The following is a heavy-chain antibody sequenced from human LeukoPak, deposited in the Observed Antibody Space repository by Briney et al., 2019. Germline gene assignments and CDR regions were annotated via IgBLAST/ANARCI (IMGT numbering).Heavy chain of an antibody. Sequence: GGSLRLSCATSGFTFSKYWMLWVRQAPGEGLESVSRINTDGTVTTYADSVKGRFTVSRDNADNTMFLQMNSVRDEDTAVYYCATKQWLAPPPDSWGQGTPVTVSS. V-gene: IGHV3-74*01. CDR2: INTDGTVT. CDR3: ATKQWLAPPPDS. D-gene: IGHD6-19*01. J-gene: IGHJ4*02. CDR1: GFTFSKYW.